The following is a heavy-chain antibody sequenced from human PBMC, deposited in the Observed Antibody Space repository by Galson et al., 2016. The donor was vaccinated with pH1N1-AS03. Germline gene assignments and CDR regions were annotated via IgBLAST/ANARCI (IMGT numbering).Heavy chain of an antibody. J-gene: IGHJ4*02. CDR3: STGLLWFDFFEF. CDR1: GFSFTNAW. CDR2: IKSKTHGGTT. D-gene: IGHD2-21*02. V-gene: IGHV3-15*01. Sequence: SLRLSCAASGFSFTNAWMNWVRQVPGKGLEWVGRIKSKTHGGTTVYAAPVKGRFTISRDDLKNMVYLQMNSLKTENTAVYYCSTGLLWFDFFEFWGPGTLVTVSS.